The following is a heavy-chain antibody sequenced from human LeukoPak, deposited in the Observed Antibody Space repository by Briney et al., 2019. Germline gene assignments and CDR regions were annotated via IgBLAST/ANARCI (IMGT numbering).Heavy chain of an antibody. V-gene: IGHV4-59*08. Sequence: KTSETLSLTCTVPGGSISSYYWTWIRQAPGKGLEWIGYIYYSGSTSYNPSLKSRVTMSVDTSKNQFSLKMSSVTAADTAVYYCASYTSAGAYYDFWGQGTLVTVSS. D-gene: IGHD4-11*01. CDR1: GGSISSYY. CDR3: ASYTSAGAYYDF. CDR2: IYYSGST. J-gene: IGHJ4*02.